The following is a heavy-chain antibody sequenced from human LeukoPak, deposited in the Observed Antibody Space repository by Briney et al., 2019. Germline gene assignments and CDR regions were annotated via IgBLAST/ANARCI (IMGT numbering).Heavy chain of an antibody. CDR3: ARAQSPLGYCASTSCSTEAFDI. CDR1: GGTFSRYA. Sequence: ASVKVSCRASGGTFSRYAISWVRQAPGQGLEWMGGIIPFFGAANYAQKFRGRVTITTDESTSTAYMELSSLRSEDTAVYYCARAQSPLGYCASTSCSTEAFDIWGQGTMVTVSS. J-gene: IGHJ3*02. D-gene: IGHD2-2*01. V-gene: IGHV1-69*05. CDR2: IIPFFGAA.